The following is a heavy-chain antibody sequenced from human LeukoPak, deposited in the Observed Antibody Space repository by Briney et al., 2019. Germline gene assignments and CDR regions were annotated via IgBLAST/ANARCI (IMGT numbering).Heavy chain of an antibody. Sequence: ASVKVSCKVSGYTLTELSMHWVRQAPGKGLEWMGGFDPEDGETIYAQKFQGRVTMTEDTSTDTAYMELSSLRSEDTAVYYCARDEGYCSGGSCENFDYWGQGTLVTVSS. J-gene: IGHJ4*02. CDR2: FDPEDGET. CDR1: GYTLTELS. V-gene: IGHV1-24*01. CDR3: ARDEGYCSGGSCENFDY. D-gene: IGHD2-15*01.